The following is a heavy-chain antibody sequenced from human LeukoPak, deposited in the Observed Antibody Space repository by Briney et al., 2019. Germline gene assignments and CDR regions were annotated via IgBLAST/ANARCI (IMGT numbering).Heavy chain of an antibody. CDR3: ARKVIVAAGINWFDP. V-gene: IGHV1-8*01. D-gene: IGHD6-13*01. J-gene: IGHJ5*02. Sequence: VASVKVSCKASGYTFSTYDINWVRQATGQGLEWMGWMNPNSGNTGYAQKFQGRVTMTRITSISTAYMELSSLRSEDTAVYYCARKVIVAAGINWFDPWGQGTLVTVSS. CDR1: GYTFSTYD. CDR2: MNPNSGNT.